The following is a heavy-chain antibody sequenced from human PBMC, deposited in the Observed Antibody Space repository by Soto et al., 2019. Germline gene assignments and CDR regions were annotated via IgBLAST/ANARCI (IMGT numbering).Heavy chain of an antibody. V-gene: IGHV3-23*01. CDR1: GFTFSSYA. CDR2: ITGSGGST. J-gene: IGHJ3*02. CDR3: AKEIHYASSGYYYLFAFDI. Sequence: GRSLRLSCAAAGFTFSSYAMSWVRQAPGKGLEWVSAITGSGGSTYYADSVKGWFTISRNNSKNTLYLQMNSLRAADTAVYYCAKEIHYASSGYYYLFAFDIWGQGTMVTVSS. D-gene: IGHD3-22*01.